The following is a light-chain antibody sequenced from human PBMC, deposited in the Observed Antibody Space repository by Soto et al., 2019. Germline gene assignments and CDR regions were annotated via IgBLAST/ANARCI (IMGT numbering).Light chain of an antibody. CDR1: QSISNH. J-gene: IGKJ1*01. V-gene: IGKV1-39*01. Sequence: DIKMTQSPSSLSASVEDRVIITCRASQSISNHLNWYQQKPGKAPKLLIFAASSLQSGVPSRFSGSRSGPDFTLTISSLQPDDFTTFYCQQYKDYTWTFGQGTKVDIK. CDR3: QQYKDYTWT. CDR2: AAS.